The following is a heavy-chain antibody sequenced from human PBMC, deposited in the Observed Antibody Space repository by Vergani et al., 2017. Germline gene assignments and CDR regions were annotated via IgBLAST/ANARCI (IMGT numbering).Heavy chain of an antibody. V-gene: IGHV2-5*01. CDR1: GFSLSTSGVG. CDR2: IYWNDDK. J-gene: IGHJ4*02. Sequence: QITLKESGPTLVKPTQTLTLTCTFSGFSLSTSGVGVGWIRQPPGKALEWLALIYWNDDKRYSPSLKSRLTITKDTSKNQVVLTMTNMDPVDTATYYCALREYYYDSSGPYAGTLDYWGQGTLVTVSS. CDR3: ALREYYYDSSGPYAGTLDY. D-gene: IGHD3-22*01.